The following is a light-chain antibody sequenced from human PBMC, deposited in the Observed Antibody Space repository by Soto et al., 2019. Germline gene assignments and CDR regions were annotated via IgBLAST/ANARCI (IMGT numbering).Light chain of an antibody. CDR1: QGISSY. Sequence: DIQLTQSPSFLSASGGDRVTITCRASQGISSYLAWYQQKPGKAPKLLISAASTLQSGVPSRFSGSGSGTEYNLPISSMQPEDFAAYYCQQLNSYPPVTFGGGTKVEIK. CDR3: QQLNSYPPVT. V-gene: IGKV1-9*01. J-gene: IGKJ4*01. CDR2: AAS.